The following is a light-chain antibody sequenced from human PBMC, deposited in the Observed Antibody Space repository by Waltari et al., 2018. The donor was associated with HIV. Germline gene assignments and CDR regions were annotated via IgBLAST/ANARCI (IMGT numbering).Light chain of an antibody. CDR3: QQSYTDPPK. J-gene: IGKJ4*02. V-gene: IGKV1-39*01. Sequence: IQVPPSTSSLSASVGNRVSIACRARRHISSDLNWDQQKPGKAPKVLLYAASSLQSGVPSRFSGSGSGTDFTLTISSLQPEDFATYYCQQSYTDPPKFGGGTKVEIK. CDR2: AAS. CDR1: RHISSD.